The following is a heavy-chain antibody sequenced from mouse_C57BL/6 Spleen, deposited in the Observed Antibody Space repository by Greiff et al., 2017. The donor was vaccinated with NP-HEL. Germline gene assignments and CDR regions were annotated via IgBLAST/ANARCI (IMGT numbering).Heavy chain of an antibody. CDR2: ISNGGGSP. V-gene: IGHV5-12*01. CDR3: AREGDYWYFDV. J-gene: IGHJ1*03. Sequence: EVKLVESGGGLVQPGGSLKLSCAASGFTFSDYYMYWVRQTPEKRLEWVAYISNGGGSPYYPDTVKGRFTISRDNAKNTLYLQMSRLKSEDTAMYYCAREGDYWYFDVWGTGTTVTVSS. CDR1: GFTFSDYY.